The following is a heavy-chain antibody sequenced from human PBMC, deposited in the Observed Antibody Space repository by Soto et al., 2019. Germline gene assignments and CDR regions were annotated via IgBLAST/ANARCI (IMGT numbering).Heavy chain of an antibody. CDR1: GGTFSSYA. Sequence: QVQLVQSGAEVKKPGSSVKVSCKASGGTFSSYAISWVRQAPGQGLEWMGGIIPIFGTANYAQKFQGRVKIPADESTSTAYMELSSLRSEDTAVYYCARYSSSYYTAAPGYYYYYGMDVWGQGTTVTVSS. V-gene: IGHV1-69*01. CDR3: ARYSSSYYTAAPGYYYYYGMDV. J-gene: IGHJ6*02. D-gene: IGHD6-6*01. CDR2: IIPIFGTA.